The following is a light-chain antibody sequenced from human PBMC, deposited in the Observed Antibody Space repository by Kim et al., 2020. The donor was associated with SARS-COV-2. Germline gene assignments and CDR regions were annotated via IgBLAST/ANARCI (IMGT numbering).Light chain of an antibody. J-gene: IGLJ3*02. CDR3: QVCDSSSGV. Sequence: SYELTQPPSVSVAPGKTARITCGGNNIGSKSVHWYQQKPGQAPVLVIYYDSDRPSGIPERFSGSNSGNTATLTISRVEAEDEADYYCQVCDSSSGVFGGGTQLTVL. CDR2: YDS. CDR1: NIGSKS. V-gene: IGLV3-21*04.